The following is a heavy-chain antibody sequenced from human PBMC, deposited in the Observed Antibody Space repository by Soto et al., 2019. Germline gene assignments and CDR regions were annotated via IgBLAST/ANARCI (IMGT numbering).Heavy chain of an antibody. V-gene: IGHV1-2*04. CDR1: GYTFTGYY. J-gene: IGHJ6*02. CDR3: AREGIAVADGMDV. CDR2: INPNIGGT. Sequence: XXVKVSCKASGYTFTGYYMHWVRHAPGQGLEWMGWINPNIGGTNYAQKFQGWVTRTRDTSISTAYMELGRLRSDDTAVYYCAREGIAVADGMDVWGQGTTVTVSS. D-gene: IGHD6-19*01.